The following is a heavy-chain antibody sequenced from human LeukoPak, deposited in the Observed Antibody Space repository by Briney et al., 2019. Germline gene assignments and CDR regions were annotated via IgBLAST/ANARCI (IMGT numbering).Heavy chain of an antibody. J-gene: IGHJ4*02. Sequence: VASVKISCKASGYTFTSYDINWVRQATGQGLEWMGWMDPNSGNTGYAQKFQGRVTITRNTSISTAYMELSSLRSEDTAVYYCARFSRRGSGSYRRSPFDYWGQGTLVTVSS. D-gene: IGHD3-10*01. CDR3: ARFSRRGSGSYRRSPFDY. V-gene: IGHV1-8*03. CDR2: MDPNSGNT. CDR1: GYTFTSYD.